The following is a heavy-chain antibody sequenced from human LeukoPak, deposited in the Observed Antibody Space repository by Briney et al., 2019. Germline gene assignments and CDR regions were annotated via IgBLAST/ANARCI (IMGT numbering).Heavy chain of an antibody. Sequence: ASVKVSCKASGYTFTSYGISWVRQAPGQGREWMGWISAYNGNTNYAQKLQGRVTMTTDTSTSTAYMELRSLRSDDTAVYYCARDRFYYGSGSYSVPNDYWGQGTLVTVSS. CDR2: ISAYNGNT. D-gene: IGHD3-10*01. CDR1: GYTFTSYG. V-gene: IGHV1-18*01. CDR3: ARDRFYYGSGSYSVPNDY. J-gene: IGHJ4*02.